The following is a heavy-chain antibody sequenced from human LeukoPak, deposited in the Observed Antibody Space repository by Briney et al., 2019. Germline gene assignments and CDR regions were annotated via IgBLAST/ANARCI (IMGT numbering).Heavy chain of an antibody. CDR1: GFTFSSHG. CDR2: ISYDGSNK. D-gene: IGHD7-27*01. Sequence: PGGSLRLSCAASGFTFSSHGMHWVRQAPGKGLEWVAVISYDGSNKYYADSVKGRFTISRDNSKNTLYLQMNSLRAEDTAVYYCARELGRRYFDYWGQGTLVTVSS. CDR3: ARELGRRYFDY. V-gene: IGHV3-30*03. J-gene: IGHJ4*02.